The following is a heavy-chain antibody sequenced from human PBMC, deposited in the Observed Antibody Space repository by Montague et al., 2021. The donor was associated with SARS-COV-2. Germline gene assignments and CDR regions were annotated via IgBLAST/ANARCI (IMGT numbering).Heavy chain of an antibody. CDR2: IYYSGST. Sequence: SETLFLTCTVSGGSISNYYWSWIRQPPGRGLEWIGYIYYSGSTDYGPSLKSRVTISLDTSKNQFSLKVTSVTAADTAVYYCARGGDYYNYGLDVWGPGTTVTVSS. V-gene: IGHV4-59*01. CDR1: GGSISNYY. D-gene: IGHD2-21*01. CDR3: ARGGDYYNYGLDV. J-gene: IGHJ6*02.